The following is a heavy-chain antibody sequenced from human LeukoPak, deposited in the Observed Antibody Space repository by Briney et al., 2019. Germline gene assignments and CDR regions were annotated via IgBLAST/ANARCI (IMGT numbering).Heavy chain of an antibody. CDR1: GDSISSSSYY. CDR2: INHSGST. D-gene: IGHD2-15*01. J-gene: IGHJ5*02. V-gene: IGHV4-39*07. CDR3: ARGPAHYCSGGSCQRWFDP. Sequence: PSETLSLTCTVSGDSISSSSYYWSWIRQPPGKGLEWIGEINHSGSTNYNQSLKSRVTISVDTSKNQFSLKLSSVTAADTAVYYCARGPAHYCSGGSCQRWFDPWGQGTLVTVPS.